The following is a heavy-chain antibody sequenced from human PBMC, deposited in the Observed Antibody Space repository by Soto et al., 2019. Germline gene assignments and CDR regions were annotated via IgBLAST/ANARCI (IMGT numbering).Heavy chain of an antibody. CDR1: GVSFNNNG. V-gene: IGHV1-69*01. J-gene: IGHJ6*02. D-gene: IGHD3-10*01. CDR3: ARVLYYGSGRYSPYGMDV. Sequence: QVQLVQSGAEVKKPGSSVTVSCKTSGVSFNNNGIGWVRQAPGHGLEGMGGVSPPFRTSNYARKFQGRISITAEASAGTVNMELSSLTSEDTAQYYCARVLYYGSGRYSPYGMDVWGQGTTVTVSS. CDR2: VSPPFRTS.